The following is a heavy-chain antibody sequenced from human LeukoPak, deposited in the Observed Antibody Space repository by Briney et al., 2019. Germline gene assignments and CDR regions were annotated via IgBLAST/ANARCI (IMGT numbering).Heavy chain of an antibody. CDR3: AREIVSAVAGNFDY. CDR1: GFTFRGYE. CDR2: ISDSGSTR. J-gene: IGHJ4*02. V-gene: IGHV3-48*03. Sequence: PGGSLRLSCAASGFTFRGYEMNWVRQAPGKGLEWVSYISDSGSTRTYADSVKGRFTISRDNAKKSLYLEVNSPRDEDTAVYYCAREIVSAVAGNFDYWGQGTLVTVSS. D-gene: IGHD6-19*01.